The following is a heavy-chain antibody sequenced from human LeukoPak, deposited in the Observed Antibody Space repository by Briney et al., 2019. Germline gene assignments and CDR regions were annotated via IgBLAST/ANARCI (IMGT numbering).Heavy chain of an antibody. CDR2: INSDGSST. D-gene: IGHD6-13*01. V-gene: IGHV3-74*01. CDR1: GYTFSSYW. Sequence: GGSLRLSCAASGYTFSSYWMHWVRQAPGKGLVWVSRINSDGSSTSYADSVKGRFSISRDNSKSTLYLQMSSLRIEDTAVYYCAKGGTSSTWYGDFDYWGQGTLVTVSS. CDR3: AKGGTSSTWYGDFDY. J-gene: IGHJ4*02.